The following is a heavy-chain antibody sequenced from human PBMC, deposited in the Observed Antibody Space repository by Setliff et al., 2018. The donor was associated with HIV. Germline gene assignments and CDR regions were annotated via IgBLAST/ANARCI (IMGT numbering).Heavy chain of an antibody. J-gene: IGHJ3*02. CDR3: ARGGVRGYSYGEAFDI. CDR2: IIPVFGPP. CDR1: GGTFNIFS. Sequence: ASVKVSCKTTGGTFNIFSITWVRQAPGQGLEWMGGIIPVFGPPNYAQKFHGRLTITADDSTRTVYMELNSLGSGDTAVYYCARGGVRGYSYGEAFDIWGQGTLVTVSS. D-gene: IGHD5-18*01. V-gene: IGHV1-69*13.